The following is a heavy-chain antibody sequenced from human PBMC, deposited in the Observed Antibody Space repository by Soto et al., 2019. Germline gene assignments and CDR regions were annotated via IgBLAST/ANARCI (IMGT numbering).Heavy chain of an antibody. CDR1: GFTFSSYA. D-gene: IGHD3-9*01. V-gene: IGHV3-30-3*01. J-gene: IGHJ4*02. Sequence: QVQLVESGGGVVQPGRSLRLSCAASGFTFSSYAMHWVRQAPGKGLEWVAVISYDGSNKYYADSVKGRFTTSRDNSKNTLYLPMNSLRAEDTAVYYCAREHYDILTGHFDYWGQGTLVTVSS. CDR3: AREHYDILTGHFDY. CDR2: ISYDGSNK.